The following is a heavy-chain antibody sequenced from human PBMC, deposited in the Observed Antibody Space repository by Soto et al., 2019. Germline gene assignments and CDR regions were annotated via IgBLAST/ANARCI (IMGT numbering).Heavy chain of an antibody. Sequence: PWESLTITCTCSGNSFTGYWISWVRQMPGKGLEWMGRIDPSDSYTNYSPSFQGHVTISADKSISTAYLQWSSLKASDTAMYYCARHARYCSGGSCYSAPPDYYYGMEVWGQGTTVTVSS. CDR2: IDPSDSYT. CDR3: ARHARYCSGGSCYSAPPDYYYGMEV. CDR1: GNSFTGYW. V-gene: IGHV5-10-1*01. J-gene: IGHJ6*02. D-gene: IGHD2-15*01.